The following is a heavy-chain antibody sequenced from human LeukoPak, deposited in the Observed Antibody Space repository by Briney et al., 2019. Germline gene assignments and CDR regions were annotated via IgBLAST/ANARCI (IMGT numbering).Heavy chain of an antibody. Sequence: GGSLRLSCAASGFTFSNYAMHWVRQAPGKGLEWVAIISYDGSNKYYADSVKGRFTISRDNSKNTLYLQMNSLRPEDTAVYYCASEGHFDYWGQGTLVTVSS. CDR2: ISYDGSNK. V-gene: IGHV3-30*04. J-gene: IGHJ4*02. CDR3: ASEGHFDY. CDR1: GFTFSNYA.